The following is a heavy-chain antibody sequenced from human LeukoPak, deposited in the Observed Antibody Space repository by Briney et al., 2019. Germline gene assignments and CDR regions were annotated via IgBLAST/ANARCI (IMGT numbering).Heavy chain of an antibody. CDR2: IRSKGNNYAT. Sequence: GGSLKLSCAASGFTFSGSAMHWVRQASGKGLEWVGRIRSKGNNYATAYAASVKGRFTISRDDSKNTAFLQMNSLETEDTAVCYCTKLGYCTTTNCHAQGYWGRGTLVTVSS. CDR3: TKLGYCTTTNCHAQGY. D-gene: IGHD2-2*01. V-gene: IGHV3-73*01. J-gene: IGHJ4*02. CDR1: GFTFSGSA.